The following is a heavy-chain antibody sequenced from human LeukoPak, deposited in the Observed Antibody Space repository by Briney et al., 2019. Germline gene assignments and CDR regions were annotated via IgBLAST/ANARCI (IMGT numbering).Heavy chain of an antibody. CDR1: GGSISSYY. CDR3: ARDLAAAGTGYFDY. V-gene: IGHV4-59*01. Sequence: SETLSLTCTVSGGSISSYYWSWIRQPPGKGLEWIGYIYYSGSTNYNPSLKSRVTISVDTSKNQFSLKLSSVTAADTAVYYCARDLAAAGTGYFDYWGQGTLVTVSS. D-gene: IGHD6-13*01. J-gene: IGHJ4*02. CDR2: IYYSGST.